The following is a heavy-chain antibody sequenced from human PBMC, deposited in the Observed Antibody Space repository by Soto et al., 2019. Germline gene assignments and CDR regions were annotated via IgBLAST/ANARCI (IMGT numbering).Heavy chain of an antibody. J-gene: IGHJ3*02. D-gene: IGHD1-26*01. CDR1: GFTFSSYG. V-gene: IGHV3-30*18. Sequence: QVQLVESGGGVVQPGRSLRLSCAASGFTFSSYGRHWVRQAPGKGLERVAVISCDGSIKYYEDSVKGQFTISRDNSMNTLYLQMTSLSAEDTAVYYCAKDLSGSPLIWGQGTMFTVSS. CDR2: ISCDGSIK. CDR3: AKDLSGSPLI.